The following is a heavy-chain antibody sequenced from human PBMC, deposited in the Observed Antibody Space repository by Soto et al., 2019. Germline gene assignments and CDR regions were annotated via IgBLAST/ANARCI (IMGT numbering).Heavy chain of an antibody. Sequence: PSETLSLTCTVSGGSISSGDYYWSWIRQPPGKGLEWIGYIYYSGSTYYNPSLKSRVTISVDTSKNQFSLKLSSVTAADTAVYYCARAVCSGGSCYWAFDYWGQGTLVTVSS. CDR3: ARAVCSGGSCYWAFDY. CDR1: GGSISSGDYY. CDR2: IYYSGST. V-gene: IGHV4-30-4*01. D-gene: IGHD2-15*01. J-gene: IGHJ4*02.